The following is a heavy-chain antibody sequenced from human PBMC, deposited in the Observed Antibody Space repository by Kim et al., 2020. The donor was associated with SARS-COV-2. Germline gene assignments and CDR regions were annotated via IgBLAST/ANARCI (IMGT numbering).Heavy chain of an antibody. V-gene: IGHV4-59*01. CDR2: IYNSGST. D-gene: IGHD6-13*01. CDR1: GGSISSYY. J-gene: IGHJ4*02. CDR3: AIGIAAAGFYY. Sequence: SETLSLTCTVSGGSISSYYWSWIRQPPGKGLEWIGYIYNSGSTNYNPSLKSRATISVDMSKSQFSLKLSSVTAADTAVYYCAIGIAAAGFYYWGQGTLITVCS.